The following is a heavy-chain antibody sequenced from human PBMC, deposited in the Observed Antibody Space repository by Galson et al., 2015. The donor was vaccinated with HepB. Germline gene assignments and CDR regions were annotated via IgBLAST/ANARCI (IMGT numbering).Heavy chain of an antibody. Sequence: SLKLSCAASGFSFSNYALHWVRQAPDKGLEWVAVISYDGASKYYADSVKGRFTISRDNSKNTLYLQINSLRAEDTAVYYCARKQSRWAVPVAGAPFDPWGQGTLVTVSS. J-gene: IGHJ5*02. CDR1: GFSFSNYA. V-gene: IGHV3-30-3*01. CDR2: ISYDGASK. CDR3: ARKQSRWAVPVAGAPFDP. D-gene: IGHD6-19*01.